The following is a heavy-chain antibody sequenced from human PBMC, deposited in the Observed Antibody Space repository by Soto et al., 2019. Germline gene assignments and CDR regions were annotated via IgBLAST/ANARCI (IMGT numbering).Heavy chain of an antibody. CDR2: IFYSGTT. V-gene: IGHV4-30-4*01. J-gene: IGHJ6*02. Sequence: TSETLSLTCTVSGDSFSSADYYWSWIRQTPGKGLEWIGHIFYSGTTYYNPSLKSRLTISVDTSKNHFSLRLTSVTAADTAVYYCARDLWVEPELYYYGMDVWGQGTTVTVSS. CDR3: ARDLWVEPELYYYGMDV. D-gene: IGHD1-1*01. CDR1: GDSFSSADYY.